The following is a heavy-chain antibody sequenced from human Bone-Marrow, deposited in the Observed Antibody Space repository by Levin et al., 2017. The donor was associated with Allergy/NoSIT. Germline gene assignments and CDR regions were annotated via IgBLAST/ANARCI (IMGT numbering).Heavy chain of an antibody. V-gene: IGHV3-9*01. D-gene: IGHD1/OR15-1a*01. CDR3: AKSLNTMTIHDGFDF. CDR1: KFMFDDYG. CDR2: ISWNSGKT. J-gene: IGHJ3*01. Sequence: GGSLRLSCATSKFMFDDYGMYWVRQAPGKGLEWVSGISWNSGKTHYADSVKGRFVISRDNAKNSLYLQMNSLRTEDTALYYCAKSLNTMTIHDGFDFWGQGTMVTVSA.